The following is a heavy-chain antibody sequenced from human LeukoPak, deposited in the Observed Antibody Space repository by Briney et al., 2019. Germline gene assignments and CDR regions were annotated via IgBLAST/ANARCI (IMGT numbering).Heavy chain of an antibody. CDR3: ARKRTTLNYYDSTEDY. Sequence: GASVKVSCKASGYTFTSYDINWVRQATGQGLEWMGWMNPNSGNTGYAQKIQGRVTMTRNTSISTAYMELSSLRSEDTAVYYCARKRTTLNYYDSTEDYWGQGTLVTVSS. CDR2: MNPNSGNT. V-gene: IGHV1-8*01. D-gene: IGHD3-22*01. CDR1: GYTFTSYD. J-gene: IGHJ4*02.